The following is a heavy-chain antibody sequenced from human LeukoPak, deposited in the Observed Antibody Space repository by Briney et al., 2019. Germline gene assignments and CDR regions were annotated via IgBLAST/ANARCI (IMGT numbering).Heavy chain of an antibody. D-gene: IGHD2-21*02. J-gene: IGHJ4*02. CDR2: IYYSGST. V-gene: IGHV4-59*01. CDR1: GGSISSYY. CDR3: ARFLPENGGDWKPFDY. Sequence: SETLSLTCTVSGGSISSYYWCWIRQPPGKGLEWIGYIYYSGSTNYNPSLKSRVTISVDTSKNQFSLKLSSVTAADTAVYYCARFLPENGGDWKPFDYWGQGTLVTVSS.